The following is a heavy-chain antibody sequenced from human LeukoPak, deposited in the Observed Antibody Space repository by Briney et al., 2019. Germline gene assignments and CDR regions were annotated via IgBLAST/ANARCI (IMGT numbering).Heavy chain of an antibody. D-gene: IGHD2/OR15-2a*01. CDR2: FSGNGGTT. Sequence: PGGSLRLSCAASGFTFTNCAMSWVRQAPGKGLEWVSSFSGNGGTTYYADSVKGRFTISRDNSKNMLYLQMNSLRAEDTAVYYCTTLLTMKHWGQGTLVTVSS. CDR3: TTLLTMKH. J-gene: IGHJ4*02. V-gene: IGHV3-23*01. CDR1: GFTFTNCA.